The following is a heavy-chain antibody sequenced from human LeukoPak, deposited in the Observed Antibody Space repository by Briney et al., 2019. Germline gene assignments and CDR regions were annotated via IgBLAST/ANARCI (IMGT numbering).Heavy chain of an antibody. CDR3: ARTLWFGFPNWFDP. CDR1: GFTFSSYG. CDR2: ISYDGSNK. J-gene: IGHJ5*02. Sequence: GGSLRLSCAASGFTFSSYGMHWVRQAPGKGLEWVAVISYDGSNKYYADSVKGRFTISRDNAKNSLYLQMNSLRAEDTAVYYCARTLWFGFPNWFDPWGQGTLVTVSS. D-gene: IGHD3-10*01. V-gene: IGHV3-33*05.